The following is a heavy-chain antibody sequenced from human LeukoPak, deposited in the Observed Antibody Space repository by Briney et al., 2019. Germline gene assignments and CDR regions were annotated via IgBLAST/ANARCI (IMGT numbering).Heavy chain of an antibody. D-gene: IGHD5-12*01. CDR3: ARDDPYSGYDYDY. CDR2: ISDGGTT. CDR1: GFTFNNYA. J-gene: IGHJ4*02. V-gene: IGHV3-20*04. Sequence: PGGSLRLSCAASGFTFNNYAFNWVRQPPGKGLKWVSGISDGGTTYYADSVKGRFTISRDNAKNSLYLQMNSLRAEDTAFYYCARDDPYSGYDYDYWGRGVQVTVSS.